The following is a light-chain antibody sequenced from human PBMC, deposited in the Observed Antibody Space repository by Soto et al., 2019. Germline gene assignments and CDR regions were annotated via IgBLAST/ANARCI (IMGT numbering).Light chain of an antibody. CDR1: QDIKNN. Sequence: EIVMTQSPATLSVSPGETATLSCRASQDIKNNLAWYQQRPGQAPRLLIFAASTRAPGIPVRFGGSGSGTEFTLTISSLQSEDFAVYYCQQHDDWPPWTFGQGSRLDIK. CDR2: AAS. J-gene: IGKJ1*01. CDR3: QQHDDWPPWT. V-gene: IGKV3-15*01.